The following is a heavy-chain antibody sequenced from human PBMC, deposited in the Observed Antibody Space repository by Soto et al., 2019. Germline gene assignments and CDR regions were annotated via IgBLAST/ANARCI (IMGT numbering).Heavy chain of an antibody. CDR3: ARDHDYGDSLDY. CDR1: GGSFSGYY. D-gene: IGHD4-17*01. J-gene: IGHJ4*02. Sequence: SETLSLTCAVYGGSFSGYYWSWIRQPPGKGLEWIGEINHSGSTNYNPSLKSRVTISVDTSKNQFSLKLSSVTAADTAVYYCARDHDYGDSLDYWGQGTLVTVSS. V-gene: IGHV4-34*01. CDR2: INHSGST.